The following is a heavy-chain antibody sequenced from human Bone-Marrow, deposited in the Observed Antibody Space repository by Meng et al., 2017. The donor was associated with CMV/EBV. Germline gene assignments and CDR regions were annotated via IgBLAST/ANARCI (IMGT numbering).Heavy chain of an antibody. J-gene: IGHJ5*02. CDR2: IIPIFGTA. CDR1: GGTFSSYA. CDR3: ARDLYQLGWFDP. Sequence: SVKVSCKASGGTFSSYAISWVRQAPGQGLEWMGGIIPIFGTANYAQKFQGSVTITTDESTSTAYMELSSLRSEDTAVYYCARDLYQLGWFDPWGQGTLVTVSS. V-gene: IGHV1-69*05. D-gene: IGHD2-2*01.